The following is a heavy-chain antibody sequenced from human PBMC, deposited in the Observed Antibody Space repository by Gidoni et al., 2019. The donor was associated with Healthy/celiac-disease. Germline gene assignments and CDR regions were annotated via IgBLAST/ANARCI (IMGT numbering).Heavy chain of an antibody. D-gene: IGHD1-26*01. V-gene: IGHV3-9*01. CDR2: ISWNSGSI. J-gene: IGHJ3*02. Sequence: EVQLVESGGGLVQPGRSLRLSCAASGFTFDDYAMHWVRQAPGKGLEWVSGISWNSGSIGYADSVKGRFTISRDNAKNSLYLQMNSLRAEDTALYYCAKDTAWVQGSGSPWGAFDIWGQGTMVTVSS. CDR3: AKDTAWVQGSGSPWGAFDI. CDR1: GFTFDDYA.